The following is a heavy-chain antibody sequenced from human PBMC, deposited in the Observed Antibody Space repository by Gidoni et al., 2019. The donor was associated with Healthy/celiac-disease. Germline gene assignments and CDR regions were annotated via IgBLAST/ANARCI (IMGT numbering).Heavy chain of an antibody. CDR1: GGSISSYY. Sequence: QVQLQESGPGLVKPSETLSLTCTVSGGSISSYYWSWIRQPPGKGLEWIGYIYYSGSTNYNPSLKSRVTISVDTSKNQFSLKLSSVTAADTAVYYCARLESGHDYSGSYPIDYWGQGTLVTVSS. CDR2: IYYSGST. V-gene: IGHV4-59*08. D-gene: IGHD1-26*01. CDR3: ARLESGHDYSGSYPIDY. J-gene: IGHJ4*02.